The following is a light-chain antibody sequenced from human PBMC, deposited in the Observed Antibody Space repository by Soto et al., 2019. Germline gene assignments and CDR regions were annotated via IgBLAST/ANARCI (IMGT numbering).Light chain of an antibody. V-gene: IGKV1-5*01. CDR2: DAF. CDR1: QSISSW. CDR3: KQYYSYTGT. Sequence: DIQMPQSPSSPSASVGDRVTITCRARQSISSWLAWCHQKPGKAPKLLIFDAFILSSGVPSRSSRRRSGTVFTLTTRGLPRDDAGPYYCKQYYSYTGTFGRGTKVDI. J-gene: IGKJ1*01.